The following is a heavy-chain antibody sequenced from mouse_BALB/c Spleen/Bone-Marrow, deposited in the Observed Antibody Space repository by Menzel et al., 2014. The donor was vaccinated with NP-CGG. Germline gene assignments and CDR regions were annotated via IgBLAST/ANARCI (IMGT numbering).Heavy chain of an antibody. CDR3: ARWEYYAMDY. CDR1: GFNIKDTY. Sequence: EVQLQESGAELVKPGASVKLSCTASGFNIKDTYMHWVKQRPEQGLEWTGRIDPANGNTKYDPKFQGKATITADTSSNTACLQLSSLTSEDTAVYYCARWEYYAMDYWGQGTSVTVSS. CDR2: IDPANGNT. V-gene: IGHV14-3*02. J-gene: IGHJ4*01. D-gene: IGHD4-1*01.